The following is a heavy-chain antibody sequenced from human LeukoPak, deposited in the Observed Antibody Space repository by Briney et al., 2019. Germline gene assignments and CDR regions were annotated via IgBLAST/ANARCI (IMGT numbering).Heavy chain of an antibody. CDR2: INPNNGGT. CDR1: GYTFNGYY. V-gene: IGHV1-2*02. Sequence: ASVKVSCKASGYTFNGYYIHWVRQAPGQGLEWVGWINPNNGGTNYAQKFQGRVTMTRDTSISTAYMELSTLRFDDTAVYYCATPGGDSSGYSYDYWGQGTLVTVSS. D-gene: IGHD3-22*01. J-gene: IGHJ4*02. CDR3: ATPGGDSSGYSYDY.